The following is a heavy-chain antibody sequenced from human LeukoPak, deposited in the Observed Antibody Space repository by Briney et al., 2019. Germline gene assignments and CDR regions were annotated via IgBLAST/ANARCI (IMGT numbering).Heavy chain of an antibody. D-gene: IGHD3-9*01. CDR3: ARQYSDILTGYHRGELYWYFDL. CDR1: GGSISSGSYY. V-gene: IGHV4-61*09. J-gene: IGHJ2*01. CDR2: IYISGST. Sequence: SETLSLTCTVSGGSISSGSYYWSWIRQPAGKGLEWIGHIYISGSTSYNPSLRSRVTISVDTSKNQFSLKLSSVTAADTALYYCARQYSDILTGYHRGELYWYFDLWGRGTLVTVSS.